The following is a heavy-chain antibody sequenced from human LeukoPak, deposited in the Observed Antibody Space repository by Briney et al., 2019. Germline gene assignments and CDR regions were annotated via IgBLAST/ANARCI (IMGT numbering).Heavy chain of an antibody. Sequence: GGSLRLSCAASGFTFSNYWMHWVRQAPGKGLVWVSRINSDGINTSYADSVKGRFTTSRDNAKNTLNLQMNSLRAEDTAVYYCARDLGQYYDTSDNWFDPWGQGTLVTVSS. V-gene: IGHV3-74*01. CDR3: ARDLGQYYDTSDNWFDP. CDR2: INSDGINT. CDR1: GFTFSNYW. J-gene: IGHJ5*02. D-gene: IGHD3-22*01.